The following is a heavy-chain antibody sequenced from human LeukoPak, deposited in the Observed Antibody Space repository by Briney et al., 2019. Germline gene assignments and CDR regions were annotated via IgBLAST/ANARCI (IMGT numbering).Heavy chain of an antibody. CDR1: GFTCNYYS. CDR2: IKEDATTK. V-gene: IGHV3-7*03. Sequence: GESLRLSCAVSGFTCNYYSMSWVRQAPGKGLEWVATIKEDATTKYYVDSLKGRFTISRDNAKNSLSLQMNSLRAEDTAIYYCAKDVLDFWGQGTLVTVSS. J-gene: IGHJ4*02. CDR3: AKDVLDF.